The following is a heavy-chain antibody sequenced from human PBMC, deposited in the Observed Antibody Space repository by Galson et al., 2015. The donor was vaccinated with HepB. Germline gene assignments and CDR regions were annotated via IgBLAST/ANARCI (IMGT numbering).Heavy chain of an antibody. CDR1: GYTFTSYA. Sequence: SVKVSCKASGYTFTSYAMHWVRQAPGQRLEWMGWINAGNGNTKYSQKFQGRVTITRDTSASTAYMELSSLRSEDTAVYYCAKSPSRSWPEFDIWGQGTMVIVSS. CDR3: AKSPSRSWPEFDI. D-gene: IGHD6-13*01. J-gene: IGHJ3*02. CDR2: INAGNGNT. V-gene: IGHV1-3*01.